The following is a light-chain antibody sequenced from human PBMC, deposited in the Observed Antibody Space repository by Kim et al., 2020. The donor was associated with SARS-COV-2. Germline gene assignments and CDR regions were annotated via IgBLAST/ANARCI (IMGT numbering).Light chain of an antibody. CDR3: SSFAGSNKLI. V-gene: IGLV2-8*01. Sequence: QSALTQPPSASGSPGQSVTISCTGTSSDVGGYNYVSWYQQHPGKAPKLIIYEVNKRPSGVPDRFSGSKSGNTASLTVSGLQAEDEADYYCSSFAGSNKLIFGGGTQLTVL. CDR1: SSDVGGYNY. CDR2: EVN. J-gene: IGLJ2*01.